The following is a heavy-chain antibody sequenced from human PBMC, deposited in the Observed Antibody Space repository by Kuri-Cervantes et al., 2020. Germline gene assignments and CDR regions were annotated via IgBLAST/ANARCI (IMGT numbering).Heavy chain of an antibody. CDR3: AKVQVGATLWDAFDI. D-gene: IGHD1-26*01. J-gene: IGHJ3*02. CDR2: ISYDGSKT. CDR1: GLTLSNYG. V-gene: IGHV3-30*18. Sequence: LSLTCAASGLTLSNYGMHWVRQAPGKGLEWVATISYDGSKTYYGNSVKGRFTISRDNSKNTLYLQMNSLRAEDTAVYYCAKVQVGATLWDAFDIWGQGTMVTVSS.